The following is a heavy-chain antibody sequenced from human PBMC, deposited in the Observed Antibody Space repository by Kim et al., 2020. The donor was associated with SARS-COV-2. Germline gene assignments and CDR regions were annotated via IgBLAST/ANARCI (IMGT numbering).Heavy chain of an antibody. CDR2: INWNGGST. CDR3: ARDRGSGGSCYSDWDFDL. V-gene: IGHV3-20*01. D-gene: IGHD2-15*01. CDR1: GFTFDDYG. Sequence: GGSLRLSCAASGFTFDDYGMSWVRQAPGKGLEWVSGINWNGGSTGYADSVKGRFTISRDNAKNSLYLQMNSLRAEDTALYHCARDRGSGGSCYSDWDFDLWGRGTLVTVSS. J-gene: IGHJ2*01.